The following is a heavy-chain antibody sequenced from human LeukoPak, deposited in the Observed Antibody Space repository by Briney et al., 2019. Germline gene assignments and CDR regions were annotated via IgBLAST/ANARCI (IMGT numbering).Heavy chain of an antibody. D-gene: IGHD5-18*01. CDR2: ISAYNGNT. V-gene: IGHV1-18*01. J-gene: IGHJ4*02. CDR3: ARDAVDTAMGDY. CDR1: GYTFTSYG. Sequence: ASVKVSCKASGYTFTSYGISWVRQAPGQGLEWMGWISAYNGNTNYAQKLQGRVTMTTDTSTSTAYMELSRLRSDDTAVYYCARDAVDTAMGDYWGQGTLVTVPS.